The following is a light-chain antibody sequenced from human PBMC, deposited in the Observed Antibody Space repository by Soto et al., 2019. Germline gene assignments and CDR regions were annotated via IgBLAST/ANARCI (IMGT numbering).Light chain of an antibody. CDR3: QSYDSSLRGL. J-gene: IGLJ2*01. Sequence: QSALTQPASVSGSPGQSITISCTGTSSDVGGYNHVSWYQHHPGKAPKLMIYEVSNRPSGVSNRFSGSKSGYTASLTISGLQAEDEADYYCQSYDSSLRGLFGGGTKLTVL. V-gene: IGLV2-14*01. CDR2: EVS. CDR1: SSDVGGYNH.